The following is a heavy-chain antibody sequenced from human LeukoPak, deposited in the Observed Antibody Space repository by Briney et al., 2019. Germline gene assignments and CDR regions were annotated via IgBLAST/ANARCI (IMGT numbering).Heavy chain of an antibody. CDR3: ARGLGSGWWFDP. V-gene: IGHV4-59*01. D-gene: IGHD3-22*01. J-gene: IGHJ5*02. CDR2: IYYGGST. Sequence: PSETLSLTCTVSGGSISPYYWSWVRQPPGRGLEWIGYIYYGGSTNYKSSLKSRVTISVDTSKNQFSLRLGSVTAADTAVYYCARGLGSGWWFDPWGQGTLVTVSS. CDR1: GGSISPYY.